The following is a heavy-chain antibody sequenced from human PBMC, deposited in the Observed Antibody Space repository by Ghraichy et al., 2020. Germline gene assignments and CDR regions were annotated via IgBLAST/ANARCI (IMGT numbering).Heavy chain of an antibody. D-gene: IGHD6-19*01. CDR1: GGSISSSNW. CDR2: IYHSGST. Sequence: SETLSLTCAVSGGSISSSNWWSWVRQPPGKGLEWIGEIYHSGSTNYNPSLKSRVTISVDKSKNQFSLKLSSVTAADTAVYYCARKGYSSGWYHLGYYYYGMDVWGQGTTVTVSS. V-gene: IGHV4-4*02. CDR3: ARKGYSSGWYHLGYYYYGMDV. J-gene: IGHJ6*02.